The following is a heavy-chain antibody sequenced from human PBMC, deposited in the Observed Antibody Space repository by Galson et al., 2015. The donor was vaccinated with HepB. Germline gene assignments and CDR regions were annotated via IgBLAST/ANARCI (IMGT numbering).Heavy chain of an antibody. V-gene: IGHV3-74*01. Sequence: SLRLSCAASGVTFSRYWMHWVRQAPGKGLVWVSRINEDGSTRSYADSVRGRFTISRDNAKNMVYLQLNSLRVEDTAVYYCAKDHGGPDDYWGQGTLVTVPS. CDR1: GVTFSRYW. J-gene: IGHJ4*02. D-gene: IGHD5-24*01. CDR3: AKDHGGPDDY. CDR2: INEDGSTR.